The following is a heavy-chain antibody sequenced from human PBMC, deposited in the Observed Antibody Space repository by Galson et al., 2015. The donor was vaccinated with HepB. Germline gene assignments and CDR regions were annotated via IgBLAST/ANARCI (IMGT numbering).Heavy chain of an antibody. CDR1: GDTFSTYP. CDR3: ATGGSCGGDCYNYYFDF. V-gene: IGHV1-69*13. J-gene: IGHJ4*02. CDR2: IIPIFPTP. D-gene: IGHD2-21*02. Sequence: SVKVSCKASGDTFSTYPITWVRQAPGRGLDWKGGIIPIFPTPTYAPKFQGRVTLTADESTSTVYMELSSLRPDDTAVYYCATGGSCGGDCYNYYFDFWGQGTLVTVSS.